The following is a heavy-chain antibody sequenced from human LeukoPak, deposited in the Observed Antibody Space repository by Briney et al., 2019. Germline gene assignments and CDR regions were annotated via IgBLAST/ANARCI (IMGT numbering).Heavy chain of an antibody. V-gene: IGHV2-70*11. CDR1: GFSLSTSGMC. J-gene: IGHJ4*02. Sequence: SGPALVKPTQTLTLTCTFSGFSLSTSGMCVSWIRQPPGKALEWLARIDWDDDKYYSTSLKTRLTISKDTSKNQVVLTMTNMDPVDTGTYYCARRSFGGTYHAFDYWGRGTLVTVSS. CDR2: IDWDDDK. CDR3: ARRSFGGTYHAFDY. D-gene: IGHD1-26*01.